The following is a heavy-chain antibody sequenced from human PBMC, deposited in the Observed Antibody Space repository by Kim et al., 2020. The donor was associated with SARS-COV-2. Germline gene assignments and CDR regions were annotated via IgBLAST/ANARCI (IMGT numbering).Heavy chain of an antibody. CDR2: ISYDGSNK. CDR3: SKKVAGSTRGGYYYYGM. V-gene: IGHV3-30*18. D-gene: IGHD1-26*01. J-gene: IGHJ6*01. Sequence: GGSLRLSCAASGFTFSSYGMHWVRQAPGKGLEWVAVISYDGSNKYYADSVKGRFTISRDNSKNTLYLQMNSLRAEDTAVYYCSKKVAGSTRGGYYYYGM. CDR1: GFTFSSYG.